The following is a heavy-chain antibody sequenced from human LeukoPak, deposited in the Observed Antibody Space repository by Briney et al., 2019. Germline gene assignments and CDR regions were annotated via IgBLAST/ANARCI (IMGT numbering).Heavy chain of an antibody. Sequence: GGSLRLSCVASGFTFSRHDMHWVRQAPGKGLEWVAVISYESSYKFFADSVKGRFTVSRDNSKTTLYLQMNRLSPEDTAVYYCAKSQLTTVDYYGMDVWGHGTTVIVSS. CDR3: AKSQLTTVDYYGMDV. CDR2: ISYESSYK. V-gene: IGHV3-30*18. D-gene: IGHD4-23*01. J-gene: IGHJ6*02. CDR1: GFTFSRHD.